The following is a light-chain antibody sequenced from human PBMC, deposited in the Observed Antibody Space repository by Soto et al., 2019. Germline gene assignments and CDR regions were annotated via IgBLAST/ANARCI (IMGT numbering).Light chain of an antibody. Sequence: ALTQPASVSGSRGQSITISCTGTSSDVGGHNYVSWYQQHPGKAPKFMIFEVSNRPSGVSNRFSGSKSGNTASLTISGLQAEDEADYYCSSYTSTNTWVFGGGTKLTVL. CDR1: SSDVGGHNY. CDR2: EVS. CDR3: SSYTSTNTWV. V-gene: IGLV2-14*01. J-gene: IGLJ3*02.